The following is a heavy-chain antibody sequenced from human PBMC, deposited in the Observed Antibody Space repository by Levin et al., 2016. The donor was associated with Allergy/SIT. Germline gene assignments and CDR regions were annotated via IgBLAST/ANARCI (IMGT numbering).Heavy chain of an antibody. J-gene: IGHJ4*02. D-gene: IGHD1-26*01. CDR1: GGSISSGGYY. Sequence: SETLSLTCTVSGGSISSGGYYWSWIRQHPGKGLEWIGYIYYSGSTYYNPSLKSRVTISVDTSKNQFSLKLSSVTAADTAVYYCARTGGWELRRFDYWGQGTLVTVSS. CDR3: ARTGGWELRRFDY. CDR2: IYYSGST. V-gene: IGHV4-31*03.